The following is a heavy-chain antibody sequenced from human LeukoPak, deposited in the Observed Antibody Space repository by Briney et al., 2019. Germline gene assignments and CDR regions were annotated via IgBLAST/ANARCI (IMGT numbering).Heavy chain of an antibody. D-gene: IGHD3-22*01. Sequence: GGSLRLSCAASGFTFSSYAMNWVRQAPGKGLEWVSVISGSGGSTYYADSVKGRFTISRDNSKNTLYLQMNSLRAEDTAVYYCAKDLRRYYDSSGYNFDYWGQGTLVTVSS. V-gene: IGHV3-23*01. J-gene: IGHJ4*02. CDR3: AKDLRRYYDSSGYNFDY. CDR1: GFTFSSYA. CDR2: ISGSGGST.